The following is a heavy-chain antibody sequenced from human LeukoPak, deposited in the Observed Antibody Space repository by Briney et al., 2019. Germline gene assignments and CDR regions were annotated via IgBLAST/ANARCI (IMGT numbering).Heavy chain of an antibody. CDR1: GGSISGYY. CDR2: INHSGST. D-gene: IGHD2-15*01. Sequence: SETLSLTCTVSGGSISGYYWSWIRQPPGKGLEWIGEINHSGSTNYNPSLKSRVTISVDTSKNQFSLKLSSVTAADKAVYYCARARYCSGGSCYRTSEYFQHWGQGTLVTVSS. CDR3: ARARYCSGGSCYRTSEYFQH. V-gene: IGHV4-34*01. J-gene: IGHJ1*01.